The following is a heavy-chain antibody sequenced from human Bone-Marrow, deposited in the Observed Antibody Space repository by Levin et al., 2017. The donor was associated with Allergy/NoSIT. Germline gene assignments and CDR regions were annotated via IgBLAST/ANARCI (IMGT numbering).Heavy chain of an antibody. D-gene: IGHD3-10*01. CDR3: ARDGDGNIDLDY. J-gene: IGHJ4*02. CDR2: INSDGTTT. Sequence: GGSLRLSCAASGFRFSDYWVHWVRQAPGKGLVWVSHINSDGTTTTYADSVRGRFTVSRDNAKNTVYLQINSLTADDTSVYYCARDGDGNIDLDYWGQGILVTVSS. CDR1: GFRFSDYW. V-gene: IGHV3-74*03.